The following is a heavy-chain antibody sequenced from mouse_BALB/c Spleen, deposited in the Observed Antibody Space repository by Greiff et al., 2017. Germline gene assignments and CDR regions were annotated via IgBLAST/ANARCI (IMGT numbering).Heavy chain of an antibody. V-gene: IGHV1-63*02. J-gene: IGHJ1*01. CDR1: GYTFTNYW. CDR2: IYPGGGYT. CDR3: ARRDYDYDDWYFDV. Sequence: VQLQQSGAELVRPGTSVKISCKASGYTFTNYWLGWVKQRPGHGLEWIGDIYPGGGYTNYNEKFKGKATLTADTSSSTAYMQLSSLTSEDSAVYFCARRDYDYDDWYFDVWGAGTTVTVSS. D-gene: IGHD2-4*01.